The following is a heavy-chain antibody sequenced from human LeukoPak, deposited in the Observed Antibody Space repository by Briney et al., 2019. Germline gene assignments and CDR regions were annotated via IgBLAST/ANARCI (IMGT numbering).Heavy chain of an antibody. J-gene: IGHJ4*02. Sequence: PGGSLRLSCAASGFTHSDYWMNWVRHAPGKGPVWVSHISPDGTNIAYADSVKGRFTISRDSAKNTLYLQMNSLRVGDTAVYYCVRDGWATTPYYSWGQGTLVTVSS. CDR3: VRDGWATTPYYS. D-gene: IGHD2-15*01. CDR1: GFTHSDYW. CDR2: ISPDGTNI. V-gene: IGHV3-74*01.